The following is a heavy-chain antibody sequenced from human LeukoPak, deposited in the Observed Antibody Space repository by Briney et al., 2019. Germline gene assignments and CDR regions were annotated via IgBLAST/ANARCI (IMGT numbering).Heavy chain of an antibody. CDR3: ARVKEMAYYLYYFDY. Sequence: TSETLSRTCTVSGGSISSYYWSWIRQPPGKGLEWIGYIYYSGSTNYNPSLKSRVTISVDTSKNQFSLKLSSVTAADTAVYYCARVKEMAYYLYYFDYWGQGTLVTVSS. CDR1: GGSISSYY. CDR2: IYYSGST. J-gene: IGHJ4*02. D-gene: IGHD5-24*01. V-gene: IGHV4-59*01.